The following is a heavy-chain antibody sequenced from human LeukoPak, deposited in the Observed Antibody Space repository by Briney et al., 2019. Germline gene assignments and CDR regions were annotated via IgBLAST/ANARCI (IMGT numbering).Heavy chain of an antibody. CDR3: AKDYCVGGTCYYFDF. J-gene: IGHJ4*02. CDR2: MSSDVYKK. D-gene: IGHD2-15*01. V-gene: IGHV3-30*18. CDR1: GFKFSDNA. Sequence: GKSLRLSCETSGFKFSDNAMHWVRQAPGKGLEWVAVMSSDVYKKFYADSVKGRFTVSRDNSKNKVYLEMNSLRVEDAAVYYCAKDYCVGGTCYYFDFWGQGTLVTVSS.